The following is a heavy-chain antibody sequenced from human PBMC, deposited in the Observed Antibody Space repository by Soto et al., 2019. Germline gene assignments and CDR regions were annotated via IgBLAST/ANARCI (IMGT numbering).Heavy chain of an antibody. CDR1: GGTFSSYA. Sequence: GASVKVSCKASGGTFSSYAISWVRQAPGQGLEWMGGIIPIFGTANYAQKFQGRVTVTRDTSASTAYMELISLRSEDTAVYYCTRAPRGEHWGQGTLVTVSS. V-gene: IGHV1-69*05. CDR3: TRAPRGEH. J-gene: IGHJ1*01. CDR2: IIPIFGTA. D-gene: IGHD2-21*01.